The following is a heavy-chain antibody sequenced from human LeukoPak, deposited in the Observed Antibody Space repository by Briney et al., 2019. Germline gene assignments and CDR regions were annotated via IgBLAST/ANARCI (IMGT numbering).Heavy chain of an antibody. J-gene: IGHJ5*02. Sequence: GASVKVSCKASGYTFTGYYMHWVRQAPGQGLGWMGWINPNSGGTNYAQKFQGRVTMTRDTSISTAYMELSRLRSDDTAVYYCAREGDYGDYGLDPWGQGTLVTVSS. CDR1: GYTFTGYY. CDR3: AREGDYGDYGLDP. D-gene: IGHD4-17*01. CDR2: INPNSGGT. V-gene: IGHV1-2*02.